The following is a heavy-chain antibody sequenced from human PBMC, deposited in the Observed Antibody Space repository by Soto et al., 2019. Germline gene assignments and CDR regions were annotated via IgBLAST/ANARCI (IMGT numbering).Heavy chain of an antibody. Sequence: GGSLRLSCAASGFTFSSYAMHWVRQAPGKGLEWVAVISYDGSNKYYADSVKGRFTISRDNSKNTLYLQMNSLRAEDTAVYYCASWEYTNSYNWFDPWGQGTLVTAPQ. J-gene: IGHJ5*02. CDR3: ASWEYTNSYNWFDP. CDR2: ISYDGSNK. D-gene: IGHD6-13*01. V-gene: IGHV3-30-3*01. CDR1: GFTFSSYA.